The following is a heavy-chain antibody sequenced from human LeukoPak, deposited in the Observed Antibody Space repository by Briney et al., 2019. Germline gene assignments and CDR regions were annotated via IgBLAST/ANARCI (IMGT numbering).Heavy chain of an antibody. D-gene: IGHD6-13*01. CDR2: INHSGST. Sequence: SETLSLTCAVYGGSFSGYYWSWIRQPPGKGLEWIGEINHSGSTNYNPSLKSRVTISVDTSKNQFSLKLSSVTAADTAVYYCARRLETRQYSSSWYSLYYFDYWGQGTLVTVSS. CDR1: GGSFSGYY. V-gene: IGHV4-34*01. CDR3: ARRLETRQYSSSWYSLYYFDY. J-gene: IGHJ4*02.